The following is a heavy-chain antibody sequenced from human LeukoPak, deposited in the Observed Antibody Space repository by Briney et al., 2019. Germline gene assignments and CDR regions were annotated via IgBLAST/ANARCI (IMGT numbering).Heavy chain of an antibody. CDR1: GFTFSSYA. Sequence: GGSLRLSCAASGFTFSSYAMSWVRQAPGKGLEWVSAISSSGSTIYYADSVKGRFTISRDNAKNSLYLQMNSLRAEDTAVYYCARGWRYSDGGGYGMDVWGQGTTVTVSS. V-gene: IGHV3-21*04. D-gene: IGHD5-18*01. CDR2: ISSSGSTI. CDR3: ARGWRYSDGGGYGMDV. J-gene: IGHJ6*02.